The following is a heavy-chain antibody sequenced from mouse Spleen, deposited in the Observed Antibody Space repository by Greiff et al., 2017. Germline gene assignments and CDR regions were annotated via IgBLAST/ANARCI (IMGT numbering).Heavy chain of an antibody. CDR2: INPSTGGT. CDR1: GYSFTGYY. CDR3: APTMITTRAWFAY. D-gene: IGHD2-4*01. J-gene: IGHJ3*01. V-gene: IGHV1-42*01. Sequence: EVQVVESGPELVKPGASVKISCKASGYSFTGYYMNWVKQSPEKSLEWIGEINPSTGGTTYNQKFKAKATLTVDKSSSTAYMQLKSLTSEDSAVYYCAPTMITTRAWFAYWGQGTLVTVSA.